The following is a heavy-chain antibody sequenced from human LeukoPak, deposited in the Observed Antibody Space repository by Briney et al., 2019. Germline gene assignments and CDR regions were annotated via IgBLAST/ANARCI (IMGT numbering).Heavy chain of an antibody. J-gene: IGHJ6*02. CDR1: GFTVSSKY. CDR3: ASAPRYYYYGMDV. V-gene: IGHV3-66*01. Sequence: PGGSLRLSCSVSGFTVSSKYMSWVRQAPGKGLEWVSAINAGGTTHYADSVKGRSTISRDNSKNTLWLQMNSLRVEDTAVYYCASAPRYYYYGMDVWGQGTTVTVSS. CDR2: INAGGTT.